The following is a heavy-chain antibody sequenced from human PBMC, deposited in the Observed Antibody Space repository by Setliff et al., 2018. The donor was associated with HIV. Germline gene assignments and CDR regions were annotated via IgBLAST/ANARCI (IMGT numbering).Heavy chain of an antibody. V-gene: IGHV3-11*01. CDR1: GFTLSDHH. D-gene: IGHD5-12*01. J-gene: IGHJ6*03. CDR3: VREDIVTTGGRLDYYMDV. CDR2: ISHSGGTI. Sequence: GGSLRLSCAASGFTLSDHHMNWIRRAPGKGLEWVSYISHSGGTIKYADFVRGRFTVSRDNAKNSLYLQMNSLRAEDTALYYCVREDIVTTGGRLDYYMDVWGKGTTVTVSS.